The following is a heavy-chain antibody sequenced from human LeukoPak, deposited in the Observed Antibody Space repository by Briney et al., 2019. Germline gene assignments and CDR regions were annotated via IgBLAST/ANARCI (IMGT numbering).Heavy chain of an antibody. CDR2: ISSDGSWT. D-gene: IGHD2/OR15-2a*01. Sequence: GGSLRLSCAASGFTFSSYGINWVRQTPGKGLEWVSYISSDGSWTSYADSVKGRFTISKDNAKNTVYLQMNSLRAEDTAVYYCVSFYETYWGRGTLVTVSS. J-gene: IGHJ4*02. V-gene: IGHV3-74*01. CDR1: GFTFSSYG. CDR3: VSFYETY.